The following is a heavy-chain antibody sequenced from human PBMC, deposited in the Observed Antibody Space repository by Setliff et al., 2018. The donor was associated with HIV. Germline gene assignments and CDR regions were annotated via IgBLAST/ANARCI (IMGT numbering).Heavy chain of an antibody. CDR2: IIPMYGVT. CDR1: GGTFSSYV. V-gene: IGHV1-69*05. CDR3: ALPYCSGGNCCSSASLPPAGWFDP. D-gene: IGHD2-15*01. J-gene: IGHJ5*02. Sequence: SVKVSCKASGGTFSSYVISWVRQAPGQGPEWMGGIIPMYGVTNYAQKFQGRVTITTDESTSTAYMELSSLRSEDTAVYYCALPYCSGGNCCSSASLPPAGWFDPWGQGTLVTVS.